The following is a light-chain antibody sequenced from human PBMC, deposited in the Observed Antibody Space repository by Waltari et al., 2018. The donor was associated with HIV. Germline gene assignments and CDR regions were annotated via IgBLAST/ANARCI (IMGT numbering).Light chain of an antibody. CDR2: KVS. Sequence: VVMTQSPLSLHVTLRQPASIPCRSSQSLVYSDGNTYLNWFHQRPGQSPRRLIYKVSQRDSGVPDRFSGSGSGTDFTLKISRVEAEDVGIYYCMQGTYWPYTFGQGTKLEIK. CDR3: MQGTYWPYT. V-gene: IGKV2-30*01. CDR1: QSLVYSDGNTY. J-gene: IGKJ2*01.